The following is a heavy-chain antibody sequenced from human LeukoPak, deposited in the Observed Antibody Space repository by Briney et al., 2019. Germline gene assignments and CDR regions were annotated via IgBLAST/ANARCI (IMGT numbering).Heavy chain of an antibody. CDR1: GGSISSGYY. D-gene: IGHD2-15*01. J-gene: IGHJ3*02. Sequence: SETLSLTCTVSGGSISSGYYWGWIRQPPGKGLEWIGSIYHSGSTYYNPSLKSRVTISVDTSKNQFSLKLSSVTAADTAVYYCARDVARAALTPTSDAFDIWGQGTMVTVSS. CDR3: ARDVARAALTPTSDAFDI. CDR2: IYHSGST. V-gene: IGHV4-38-2*02.